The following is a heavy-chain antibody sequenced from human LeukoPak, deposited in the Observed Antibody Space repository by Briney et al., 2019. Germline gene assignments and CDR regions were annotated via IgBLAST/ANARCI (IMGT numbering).Heavy chain of an antibody. J-gene: IGHJ4*02. V-gene: IGHV3-23*01. D-gene: IGHD6-19*01. CDR1: GFTFSSYA. CDR3: AKETEVAVAGTPFFDY. CDR2: ISGSGGSI. Sequence: GGSLRLSCAASGFTFSSYAMSWVRQAPGKGLEWVSAISGSGGSIYYADSVKSRFTISRDNSKNTLYLQMNSLRAEDTAVYYCAKETEVAVAGTPFFDYWGQGTLVTVSS.